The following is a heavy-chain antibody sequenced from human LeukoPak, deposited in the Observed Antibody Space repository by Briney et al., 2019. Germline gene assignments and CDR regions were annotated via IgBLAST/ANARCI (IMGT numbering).Heavy chain of an antibody. CDR2: ISSRGDTI. J-gene: IGHJ4*02. Sequence: GGSLRLSCAASGSTFSDYSDYYMNWIRQAPGKGLEWLSSISSRGDTIYYADSVKGRFTISRDNSKNTLYLQMSSLKAEDTAVYYCMFRGYCSGGSCYTGEKQIDYWGQGTLVTVSS. CDR1: GSTFSDYSDYY. D-gene: IGHD2-15*01. V-gene: IGHV3-11*01. CDR3: MFRGYCSGGSCYTGEKQIDY.